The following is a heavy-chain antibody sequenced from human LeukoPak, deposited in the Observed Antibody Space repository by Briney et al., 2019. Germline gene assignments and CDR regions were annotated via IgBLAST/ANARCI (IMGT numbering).Heavy chain of an antibody. CDR1: GFTFDDYA. Sequence: PGGSLRLSCAASGFTFDDYAMHWVRQAPGKGLEWVSGISWNSGSIGYADSVKGRFTISRDNAKNTLYLQMNSLRAEDTAVYYCARDKFGAAGNLFDYWGQGTLVTVSS. D-gene: IGHD6-13*01. V-gene: IGHV3-9*01. J-gene: IGHJ4*02. CDR3: ARDKFGAAGNLFDY. CDR2: ISWNSGSI.